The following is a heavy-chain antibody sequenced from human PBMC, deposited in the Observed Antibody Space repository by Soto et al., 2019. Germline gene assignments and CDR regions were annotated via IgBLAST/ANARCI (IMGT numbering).Heavy chain of an antibody. Sequence: DVQLLDSGGGLVQPGGSLRLSCAASGFTFSNYAMSWVRQAPGQGLEWVSSISSSGDTTYYADSVQGRFTISRDNSQXXXXXXXXXXXXXXXXVYYXAKRNLIPXXYXXYWGQGTLV. J-gene: IGHJ4*02. D-gene: IGHD3-10*01. CDR3: AKRNLIPXXYXXY. CDR2: ISSSGDTT. V-gene: IGHV3-23*01. CDR1: GFTFSNYA.